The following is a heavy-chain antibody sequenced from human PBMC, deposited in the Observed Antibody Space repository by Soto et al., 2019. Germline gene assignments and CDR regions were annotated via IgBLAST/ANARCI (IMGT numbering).Heavy chain of an antibody. V-gene: IGHV1-69*13. CDR3: ARGPDYEGYFDY. D-gene: IGHD4-17*01. J-gene: IGHJ4*02. CDR1: GGTFSNYA. CDR2: IILPFGTP. Sequence: AVNVSCKASGGTFSNYAIAWLRQAPGQGLEWMGGIILPFGTPNYAQKFQGRVTISADESMTTAYMEMSGLTSEDTAVYYCARGPDYEGYFDYWGRGTLVTVSS.